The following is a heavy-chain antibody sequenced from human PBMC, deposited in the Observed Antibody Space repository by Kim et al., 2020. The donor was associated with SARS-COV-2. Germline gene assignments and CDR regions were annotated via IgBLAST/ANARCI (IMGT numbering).Heavy chain of an antibody. CDR1: GFTFSNYG. J-gene: IGHJ4*02. CDR2: IWYDGSNK. CDR3: ANNFDY. Sequence: GGSLRLSCAASGFTFSNYGMHWVRQAPGKGLEWVAVIWYDGSNKYYADSVKGRFTISRDNSKNTLYLQMNSLRAEDTAIYYCANNFDYWGQGTLVTVSS. V-gene: IGHV3-33*06.